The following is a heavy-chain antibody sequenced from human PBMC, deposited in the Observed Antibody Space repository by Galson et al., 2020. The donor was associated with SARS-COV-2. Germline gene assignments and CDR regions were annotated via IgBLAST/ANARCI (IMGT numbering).Heavy chain of an antibody. CDR1: GFSLSTGGAG. CDR2: IYLNDDK. J-gene: IGHJ5*02. Sequence: SGPTLVKLAQTLTLTCNFSGFSLSTGGAGVGWLRQHPGQALEWPALIYLNDDKRNSSSLKSRLTITKDTSNNQVVLTLTHMYPLDTATYPCAHKYDYVELFGPWGQGTLVSVSS. CDR3: AHKYDYVELFGP. V-gene: IGHV2-5*01. D-gene: IGHD4-17*01.